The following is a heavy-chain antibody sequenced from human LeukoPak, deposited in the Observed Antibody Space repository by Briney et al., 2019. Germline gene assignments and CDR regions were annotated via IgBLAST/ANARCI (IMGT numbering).Heavy chain of an antibody. Sequence: GGSLRLSCAASGFTFGDYYMSWIRQAPGKGLEWVSYISSRGDTIHYADSVEGRVTISRDNAENSLYLQISSLRAEDTAVYYCARSLRYYGIDVWGQGTTVTVSS. CDR3: ARSLRYYGIDV. V-gene: IGHV3-11*01. CDR2: ISSRGDTI. J-gene: IGHJ6*02. CDR1: GFTFGDYY.